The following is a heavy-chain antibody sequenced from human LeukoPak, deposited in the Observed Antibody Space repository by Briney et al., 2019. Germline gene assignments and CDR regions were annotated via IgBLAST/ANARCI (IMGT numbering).Heavy chain of an antibody. CDR2: TYYRSKWYN. J-gene: IGHJ4*02. V-gene: IGHV6-1*01. CDR3: ARTGSSGSLEN. D-gene: IGHD6-19*01. Sequence: GLXXXGRTYYRSKWYNDYAVSVKSRISVNPDTSKNQFSLQLNSVTPEDTAVYYCARTGSSGSLENWGQGTLVTVSS.